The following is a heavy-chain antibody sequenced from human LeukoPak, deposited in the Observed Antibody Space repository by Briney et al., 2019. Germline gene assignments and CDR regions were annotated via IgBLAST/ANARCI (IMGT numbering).Heavy chain of an antibody. Sequence: SETLSLTCTVSGYSITSGYYWGWIRQSPGKGLEWIGSMYHRGSTYFNPSLQSRVTISVDTSKNQFSLKLTSVTAADTAVYYCARNPHVTKEHVDYIWYFDVWGRGTLVTVSS. CDR2: MYHRGST. CDR1: GYSITSGYY. CDR3: ARNPHVTKEHVDYIWYFDV. V-gene: IGHV4-38-2*02. J-gene: IGHJ2*01. D-gene: IGHD1/OR15-1a*01.